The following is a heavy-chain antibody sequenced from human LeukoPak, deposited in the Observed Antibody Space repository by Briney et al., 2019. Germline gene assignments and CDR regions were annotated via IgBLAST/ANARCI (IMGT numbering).Heavy chain of an antibody. CDR1: GGSFSGYY. V-gene: IGHV4-34*01. CDR2: INHSGST. J-gene: IGHJ5*02. Sequence: PSETLSLTCAVYGGSFSGYYWSWIRQPPGKGLEWIGEINHSGSTNYNPSLKSRVTIPVDTSKNQFSLKLSSVTAADTAVYYCARGAILRVVVAKRYNWFDPWGQGTLVTVSS. CDR3: ARGAILRVVVAKRYNWFDP. D-gene: IGHD2-15*01.